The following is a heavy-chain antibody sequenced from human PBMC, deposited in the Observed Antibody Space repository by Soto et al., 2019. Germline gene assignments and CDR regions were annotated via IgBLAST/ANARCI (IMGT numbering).Heavy chain of an antibody. Sequence: ASVKVSCKASGYTFTSYGISWVRQAPGQGLEWMGWISAYNGSTSYAQKFQGRVTMTRDTSTSTVYMELSSLRSEDTAVYYCARDRRGTIFGVVIYYWGQGTLVTVSS. V-gene: IGHV1-18*01. CDR2: ISAYNGST. CDR1: GYTFTSYG. J-gene: IGHJ4*02. CDR3: ARDRRGTIFGVVIYY. D-gene: IGHD3-3*01.